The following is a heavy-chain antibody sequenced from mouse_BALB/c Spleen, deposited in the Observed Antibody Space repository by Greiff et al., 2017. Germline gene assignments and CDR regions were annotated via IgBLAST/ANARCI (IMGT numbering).Heavy chain of an antibody. Sequence: VQLQQSGPELVKPGASVKMSCKASGYTFTSYVMHWVKQKPGQGLEWIGYINPYNDGTKYNEKFKGKATLTSDKSSSTAYMELSSLTSEDSAVYYCARTITTVVADYAMDYWGQGTSVTVSS. CDR1: GYTFTSYV. J-gene: IGHJ4*01. V-gene: IGHV1-14*01. CDR2: INPYNDGT. D-gene: IGHD1-1*01. CDR3: ARTITTVVADYAMDY.